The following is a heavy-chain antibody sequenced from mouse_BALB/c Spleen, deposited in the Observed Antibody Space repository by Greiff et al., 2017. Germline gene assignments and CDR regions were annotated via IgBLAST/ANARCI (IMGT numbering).Heavy chain of an antibody. Sequence: EVKLQESGPDLVKPSQSLSITCTVSGYSITSGYSWHWIRQSPGNKLEWMGYIHYSGSTNYNPSLKSRISITRDTSKNQFFLQLNSVTTEDTATYYCARGNTARATVDYWGQGTSVTVSS. CDR3: ARGNTARATVDY. D-gene: IGHD3-1*01. CDR2: IHYSGST. J-gene: IGHJ4*01. CDR1: GYSITSGYS. V-gene: IGHV3-1*02.